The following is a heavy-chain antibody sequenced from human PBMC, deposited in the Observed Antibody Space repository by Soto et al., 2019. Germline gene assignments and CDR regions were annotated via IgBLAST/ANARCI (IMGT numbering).Heavy chain of an antibody. CDR3: ARGDSTSSTYYYGMDV. J-gene: IGHJ6*02. CDR1: GGSISSGDYF. CDR2: LYYSGST. D-gene: IGHD6-6*01. Sequence: SETLSLTSTASGGSISSGDYFWSWIRQPPGKGLAWIGYLYYSGSTYYNPSLKSRVPISVDTSKNQFSLKLSSVTAADTAVYYCARGDSTSSTYYYGMDVWGQGTTVTVSS. V-gene: IGHV4-30-4*01.